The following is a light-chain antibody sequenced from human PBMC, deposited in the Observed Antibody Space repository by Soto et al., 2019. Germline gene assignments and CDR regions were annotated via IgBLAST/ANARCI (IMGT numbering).Light chain of an antibody. J-gene: IGLJ2*01. Sequence: QSVLTQPPSVSAAPGQKVTISCSGSSSNIGNNYVSWYQQLPGTAPKLLIYDNNKRPSGIPDRFSGSKSGTSATLGITGLQTGDEADYYCGTGDTRRSAVVLGGGTKLTVL. CDR1: SSNIGNNY. CDR3: GTGDTRRSAVV. CDR2: DNN. V-gene: IGLV1-51*01.